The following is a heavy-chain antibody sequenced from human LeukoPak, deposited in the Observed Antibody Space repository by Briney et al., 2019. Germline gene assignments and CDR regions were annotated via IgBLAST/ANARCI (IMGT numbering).Heavy chain of an antibody. CDR1: GYTFTSYG. J-gene: IGHJ4*02. D-gene: IGHD2-15*01. Sequence: GASVKVSCKASGYTFTSYGISWVRQAPGQGLEWMGWISAYNGNTHYPQKLRGRVTMTTDTSTSTVHMELRSLRSDDTGMYYCARDGCRGGSCYLGDYWGQGSLVTVS. CDR3: ARDGCRGGSCYLGDY. V-gene: IGHV1-18*01. CDR2: ISAYNGNT.